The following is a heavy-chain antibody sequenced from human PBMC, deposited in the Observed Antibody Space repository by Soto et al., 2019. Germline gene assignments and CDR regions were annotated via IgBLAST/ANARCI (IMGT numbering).Heavy chain of an antibody. D-gene: IGHD6-13*01. Sequence: PSETLSLTCTVSGGSISSNYWTWIPQPPGKGLEWIGYVYNSGSTNYNPSLKSRVTISEDTSKSQFSLKVNSMTAADTAVYYCARYRREAVAGYTLDNWGQGILVTVSS. CDR3: ARYRREAVAGYTLDN. CDR2: VYNSGST. V-gene: IGHV4-59*01. J-gene: IGHJ4*02. CDR1: GGSISSNY.